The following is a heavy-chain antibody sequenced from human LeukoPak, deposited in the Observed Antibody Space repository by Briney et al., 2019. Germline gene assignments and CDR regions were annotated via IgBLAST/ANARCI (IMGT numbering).Heavy chain of an antibody. J-gene: IGHJ4*02. CDR2: IWYDGSNK. D-gene: IGHD3-9*01. Sequence: GGSLRLSCAASGFTFSSYGMYWVRQAPGKGLEWVAVIWYDGSNKNYADSVKGRFTISRDNSKNTLYLQMNSLRAEDTAVYYCARDSESWTETGPRFDYWGQGTLVTVSS. CDR1: GFTFSSYG. V-gene: IGHV3-33*01. CDR3: ARDSESWTETGPRFDY.